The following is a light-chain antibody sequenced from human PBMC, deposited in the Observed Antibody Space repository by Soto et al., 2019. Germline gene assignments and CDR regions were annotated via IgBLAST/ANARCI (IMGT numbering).Light chain of an antibody. CDR1: SSDVGGYNY. CDR3: SSYTSSSTPW. V-gene: IGLV2-14*01. CDR2: DVS. J-gene: IGLJ3*02. Sequence: QSALTQPASVSGSPGQSITLSCTGTSSDVGGYNYVSWYQQHPGKAPKLMIYDVSNRPSGVSNRFSGSKSGNTASLTISGLQAEDEADYYCSSYTSSSTPWFGGGTKLTVL.